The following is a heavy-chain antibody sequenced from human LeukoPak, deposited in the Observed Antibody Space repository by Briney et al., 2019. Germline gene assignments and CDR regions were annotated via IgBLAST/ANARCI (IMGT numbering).Heavy chain of an antibody. J-gene: IGHJ4*02. D-gene: IGHD2-2*02. CDR3: ARDHCSSTSCYTDY. CDR2: ISSSGSTI. V-gene: IGHV3-48*03. Sequence: GGSLRLSCAASGFTFSSYEMNWVRQAPGKGLEWVSYISSSGSTIYYADSVKGRFTISRDNAKNSLYLLMNSLRAEDTAVYYCARDHCSSTSCYTDYWGQGTLVTVSS. CDR1: GFTFSSYE.